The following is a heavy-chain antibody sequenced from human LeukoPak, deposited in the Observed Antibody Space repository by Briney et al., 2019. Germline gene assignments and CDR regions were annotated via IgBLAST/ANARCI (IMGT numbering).Heavy chain of an antibody. CDR2: ISGSGDST. D-gene: IGHD3-16*01. CDR3: ATVPGGGALGVGVDY. CDR1: GFTFSVFA. Sequence: GGSLRLSCAASGFTFSVFAMYWVRQAPGKGLEWVSAISGSGDSTYYADSVKGRFTISRDNSKNTLYLQMNTLRAEDTATYYCATVPGGGALGVGVDYWGQGPLVTVPS. V-gene: IGHV3-23*01. J-gene: IGHJ4*02.